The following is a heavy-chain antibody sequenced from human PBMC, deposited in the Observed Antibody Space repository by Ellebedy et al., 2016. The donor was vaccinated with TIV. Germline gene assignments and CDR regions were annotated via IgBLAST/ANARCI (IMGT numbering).Heavy chain of an antibody. J-gene: IGHJ6*02. CDR2: IWNDGGDK. CDR3: ARELIKNPYYYSGMDV. Sequence: GESLKISCAASGFTFSRYGMHWVRQAPGKGLERVAIIWNDGGDKYYGDSVKGRFTLSRDNSKNTLYLEMNSLRAEDTAVYYCARELIKNPYYYSGMDVWGQGTTVTVSS. D-gene: IGHD1-14*01. CDR1: GFTFSRYG. V-gene: IGHV3-33*08.